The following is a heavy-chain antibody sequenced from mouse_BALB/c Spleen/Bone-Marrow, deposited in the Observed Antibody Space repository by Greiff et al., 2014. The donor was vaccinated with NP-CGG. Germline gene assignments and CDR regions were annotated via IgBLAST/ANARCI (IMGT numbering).Heavy chain of an antibody. CDR1: GYTFTDYN. D-gene: IGHD2-3*01. J-gene: IGHJ3*01. CDR3: ARGWLLSWFAY. CDR2: IYPYNGGN. Sequence: VQLKQSGPELVKPGASVKISCKASGYTFTDYNMHWVKQSHGRSLEWIGYIYPYNGGNGYNQKFKSKATLTVDNSSSTAYMELRSLTSEDSSVYYCARGWLLSWFAYWGQGTLVTVSA. V-gene: IGHV1S29*02.